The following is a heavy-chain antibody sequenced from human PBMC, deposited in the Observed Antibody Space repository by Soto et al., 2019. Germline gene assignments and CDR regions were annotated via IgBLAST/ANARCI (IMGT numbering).Heavy chain of an antibody. CDR2: INHSGST. V-gene: IGHV4-34*01. J-gene: IGHJ3*02. CDR1: GGSFSGYY. CDR3: ARGSSRPTHAFDI. Sequence: LSETLSLTCAVYGGSFSGYYWSWIRQPPGKGLEWIGEINHSGSTNYNPSLKSRVTISVDTSKNQFSLKLSSVTAADTAVYYCARGSSRPTHAFDIWGQGTMVTVSS.